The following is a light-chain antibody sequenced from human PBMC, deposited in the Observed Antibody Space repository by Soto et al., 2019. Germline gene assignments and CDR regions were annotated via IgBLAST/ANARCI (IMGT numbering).Light chain of an antibody. CDR1: RTINTY. CDR2: GVS. V-gene: IGKV1-39*01. CDR3: QQTFTTPCT. J-gene: IGKJ2*02. Sequence: DIQMTRSPSSLSASVGDRVTITCRASRTINTYLNWYQHKPGKPPKLLIYGVSSLQGGVPSRFSGSGSGPDFSLTISSLQPEDFATYYCQQTFTTPCTFGQGTKLEIK.